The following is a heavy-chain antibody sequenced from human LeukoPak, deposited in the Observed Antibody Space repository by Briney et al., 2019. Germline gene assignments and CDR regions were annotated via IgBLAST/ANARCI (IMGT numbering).Heavy chain of an antibody. D-gene: IGHD6-19*01. CDR2: IKQDESEK. Sequence: PGGSLRLSCAASGFTFSTSWMSWVRQAPGKGLEWVANIKQDESEKYYVDSVKGRFTISRDNAKNSLYLQMNSLRAEDTAVYYCARSKLAVSGNYFDYWGQGTLVTVSS. V-gene: IGHV3-7*01. CDR3: ARSKLAVSGNYFDY. J-gene: IGHJ4*02. CDR1: GFTFSTSW.